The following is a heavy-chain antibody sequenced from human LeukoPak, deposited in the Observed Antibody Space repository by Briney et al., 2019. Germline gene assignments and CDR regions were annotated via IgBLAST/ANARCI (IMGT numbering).Heavy chain of an antibody. CDR1: GFTFSNFA. CDR2: FRATGSST. Sequence: PGGSLRLSCAASGFTFSNFAMKWVRQAPGEGLEWVSVFRATGSSTHYADSVQGRFTVSRDNSKNTLYLQMNRLRAEDTAVYYCAKAVSGTNTPLDFWGQGTLVTVSS. J-gene: IGHJ4*02. CDR3: AKAVSGTNTPLDF. D-gene: IGHD6-19*01. V-gene: IGHV3-23*01.